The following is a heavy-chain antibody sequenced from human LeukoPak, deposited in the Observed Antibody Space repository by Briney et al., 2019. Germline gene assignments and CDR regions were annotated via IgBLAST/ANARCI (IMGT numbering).Heavy chain of an antibody. D-gene: IGHD3-22*01. CDR3: ATGRPITMIVVYFT. CDR2: ISGSGGST. V-gene: IGHV3-23*01. Sequence: PGGSLRLSCAASGFTFSSYAMSWVRQALGKGLEWVSAISGSGGSTYYADSVKGRFTISRDNSKNTLYLQMNSLRAEDTAVYYCATGRPITMIVVYFTWGQGTLVTVSS. CDR1: GFTFSSYA. J-gene: IGHJ5*02.